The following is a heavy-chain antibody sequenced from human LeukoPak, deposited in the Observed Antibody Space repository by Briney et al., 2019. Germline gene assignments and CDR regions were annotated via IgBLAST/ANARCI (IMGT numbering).Heavy chain of an antibody. D-gene: IGHD3-3*02. J-gene: IGHJ6*03. CDR1: GFTFSSYA. Sequence: HPGGSLRLSCAASGFTFSSYAMSWVRQAPGKGLEWVSVISGSGGSTYYADSVKGRFTISRDNSKNTLYLQMNSLRAEDTALYYCARPSHLIYYYYYMDVWGKGTTVTVSS. CDR2: ISGSGGST. V-gene: IGHV3-23*01. CDR3: ARPSHLIYYYYYMDV.